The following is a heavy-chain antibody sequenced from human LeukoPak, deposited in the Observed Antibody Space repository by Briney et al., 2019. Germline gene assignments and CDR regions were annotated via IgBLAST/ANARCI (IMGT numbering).Heavy chain of an antibody. J-gene: IGHJ4*02. Sequence: SETLSLTCAVYGGSFSGYYWSWIRQPPGKGLEWIGEINHSGSTNYNPSLKSRVTISVDTSKSQFSLKLSSVTAADTAVYYCARQTRTGAARRRYYFDYWGQGTLVTVSS. V-gene: IGHV4-34*01. CDR2: INHSGST. D-gene: IGHD6-6*01. CDR1: GGSFSGYY. CDR3: ARQTRTGAARRRYYFDY.